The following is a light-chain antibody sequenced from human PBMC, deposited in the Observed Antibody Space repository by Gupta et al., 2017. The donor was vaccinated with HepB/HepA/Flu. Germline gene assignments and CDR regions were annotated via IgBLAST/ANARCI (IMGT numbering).Light chain of an antibody. CDR1: QSLNNKF. J-gene: IGKJ2*01. CDR3: QQYGTSPLYI. V-gene: IGKV3-20*01. CDR2: GAS. Sequence: NVLTQSTGSLSLSPGERVTLSCRASQSLNNKFLTWYQQKPGQAPRLLIYGASSRATGIADRFIGSGAGTDFTLTISRLEPEDFAMYFCQQYGTSPLYIFGQGTKLEIK.